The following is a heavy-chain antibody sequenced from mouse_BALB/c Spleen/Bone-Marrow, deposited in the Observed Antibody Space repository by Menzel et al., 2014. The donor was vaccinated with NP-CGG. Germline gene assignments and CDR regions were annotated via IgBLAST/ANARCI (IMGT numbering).Heavy chain of an antibody. Sequence: EVKLMESGGGLVQPGGSRKLSCAASGFTFSSFGMQWVRQAPEKGLEWVAYINSGSSTIYYADTVKGRFTISRDNPKNTLFLQMTSLRSEDTAMYYCARRYYGSSFSYFDYWGQGTTLTVSS. J-gene: IGHJ2*01. V-gene: IGHV5-17*02. CDR3: ARRYYGSSFSYFDY. CDR1: GFTFSSFG. CDR2: INSGSSTI. D-gene: IGHD1-1*01.